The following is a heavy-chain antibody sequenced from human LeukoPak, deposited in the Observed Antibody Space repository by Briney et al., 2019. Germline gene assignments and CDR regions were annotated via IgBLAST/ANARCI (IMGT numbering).Heavy chain of an antibody. J-gene: IGHJ4*02. CDR1: GYTFTGDY. D-gene: IGHD3-3*01. Sequence: ASVKVSCKASGYTFTGDYMHGVRQAPGQGGEWRGQINANSGGTKYVQKFQGRDTISRDTSISTASMELSRLRSDDTAVYYCARDMRESLFQFFDYWGQGTLVTASS. V-gene: IGHV1-2*06. CDR3: ARDMRESLFQFFDY. CDR2: INANSGGT.